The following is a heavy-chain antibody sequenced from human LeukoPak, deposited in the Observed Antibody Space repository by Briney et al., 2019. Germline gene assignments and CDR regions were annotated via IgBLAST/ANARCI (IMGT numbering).Heavy chain of an antibody. CDR2: INAGNGNT. J-gene: IGHJ5*02. D-gene: IGHD2-21*01. Sequence: ASVKVSCKASGYTFTSYAMHWVRQAPGQRLEWMGWINAGNGNTKYSQKFQGRVTITRDTSASTAYMELSSLRSEDTAVYYSARVTEGRIPFDPWGQGTLVTVSS. V-gene: IGHV1-3*01. CDR1: GYTFTSYA. CDR3: ARVTEGRIPFDP.